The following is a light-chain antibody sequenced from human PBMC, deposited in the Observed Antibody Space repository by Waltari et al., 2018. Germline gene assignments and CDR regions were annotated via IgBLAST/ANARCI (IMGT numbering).Light chain of an antibody. CDR3: QQYKDLPRT. CDR2: DAS. CDR1: QDISIY. J-gene: IGKJ1*01. Sequence: DIQMTQSPSSMSASVGDRVSITCQASQDISIYLSLYQKKPGKAPKVLIYDASNLETGVPSRFTGIRSGTDFTFTISSLQPEDIATYYCQQYKDLPRTFGQGTKVEIK. V-gene: IGKV1-33*01.